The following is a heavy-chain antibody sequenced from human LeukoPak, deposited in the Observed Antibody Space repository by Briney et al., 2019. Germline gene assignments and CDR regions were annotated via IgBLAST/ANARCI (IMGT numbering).Heavy chain of an antibody. Sequence: GGSLRLSCAASGFTFSSYSMNWVRQAPGKGLEWVSSISSSSSYIYYADSVKGRFTISRDNAKNSLYLQMNSLGAEDTAVYYCARWCGSGWYDYWGQGTLVTVSS. CDR1: GFTFSSYS. D-gene: IGHD6-19*01. V-gene: IGHV3-21*01. CDR2: ISSSSSYI. CDR3: ARWCGSGWYDY. J-gene: IGHJ4*02.